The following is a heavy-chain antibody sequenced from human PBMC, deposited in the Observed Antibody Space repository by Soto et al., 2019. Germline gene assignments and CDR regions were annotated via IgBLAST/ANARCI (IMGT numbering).Heavy chain of an antibody. J-gene: IGHJ4*02. CDR2: IKQDGSEK. CDR3: ARVLRRPYYDFWSGYFDY. D-gene: IGHD3-3*01. V-gene: IGHV3-7*01. Sequence: GGSLRLSCAASGFTFSSYWMSWVRQAPGKGLEWVANIKQDGSEKYYVDSVKGRFTISRDNAKNSLYLQMNSLRAEDTAVYYCARVLRRPYYDFWSGYFDYWGQGTLVTVSS. CDR1: GFTFSSYW.